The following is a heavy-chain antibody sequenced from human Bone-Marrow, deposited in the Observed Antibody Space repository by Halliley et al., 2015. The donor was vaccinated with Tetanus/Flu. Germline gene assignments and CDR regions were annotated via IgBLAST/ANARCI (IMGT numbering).Heavy chain of an antibody. J-gene: IGHJ4*02. CDR1: GYGFSGYW. CDR2: IYPGDSDT. CDR3: ARQFTPDFRPLDQPPPTALDY. V-gene: IGHV5-51*01. Sequence: VQLVQSGAEVKKPGESLKISCKGSGYGFSGYWIAWVRQMPGKGLEWMGIIYPGDSDTTYSPSFRGQVTISADRSISTAYLHWSSLKAADPAMYYGARQFTPDFRPLDQPPPTALDYWGQGTLVTVSS. D-gene: IGHD3-3*01.